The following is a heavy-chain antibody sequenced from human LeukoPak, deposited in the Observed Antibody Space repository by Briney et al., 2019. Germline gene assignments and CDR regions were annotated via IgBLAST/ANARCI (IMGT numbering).Heavy chain of an antibody. CDR1: GYTFKSYF. CDR2: ISPNRGDT. CDR3: ERVVRGLDV. V-gene: IGHV1-2*02. D-gene: IGHD3-10*01. J-gene: IGHJ6*04. Sequence: ASVKVSCVTSGYTFKSYFLHWGPPAPGQGLEWMGWISPNRGDTKYAQTFQGRVTMTRDTSIDTIYLELSSLTSHDTAVYYCERVVRGLDVWGKGTSVTVSS.